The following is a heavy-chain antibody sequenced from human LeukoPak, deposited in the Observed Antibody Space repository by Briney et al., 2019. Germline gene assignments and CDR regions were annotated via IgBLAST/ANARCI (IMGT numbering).Heavy chain of an antibody. CDR3: ARVDWYDSARVDY. Sequence: QPGGSLRLSCAASGFTFSSYWMSWVRQAPGKGLEWVANIKQDGSEKYYVDSVKGRFTISRDNAKNSLYLQMNSLRAEDTAVYYCARVDWYDSARVDYWGQGTLVTVSS. D-gene: IGHD3/OR15-3a*01. CDR1: GFTFSSYW. J-gene: IGHJ4*02. V-gene: IGHV3-7*01. CDR2: IKQDGSEK.